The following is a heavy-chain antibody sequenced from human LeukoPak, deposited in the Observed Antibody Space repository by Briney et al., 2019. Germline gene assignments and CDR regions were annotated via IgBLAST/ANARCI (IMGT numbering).Heavy chain of an antibody. J-gene: IGHJ4*02. CDR1: GFTFSSYS. CDR2: ISSSSSYI. Sequence: GGSLRLSCAASGFTFSSYSMNWVRQAPGKGLEWVSSISSSSSYIYYADSVKGRFTISRDNAKNSLYLQMNSPRAEDTAVYYCARGRSAAPRGSDYWGQGTLVTVSS. CDR3: ARGRSAAPRGSDY. V-gene: IGHV3-21*01. D-gene: IGHD6-6*01.